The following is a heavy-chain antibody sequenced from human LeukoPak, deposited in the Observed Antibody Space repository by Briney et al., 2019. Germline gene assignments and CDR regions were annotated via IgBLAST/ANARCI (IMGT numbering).Heavy chain of an antibody. CDR2: INAGNGNT. J-gene: IGHJ4*02. D-gene: IGHD7-27*01. CDR3: ALGIPTTAMIHY. Sequence: ASVKVSCKASGYTFTSYAMHWVRQAPGQRLEWMGWINAGNGNTKYSQKFQGRVTITRDTSASTAYMELSSLRSEDTAVYYCALGIPTTAMIHYWGQGPLVTVSS. V-gene: IGHV1-3*01. CDR1: GYTFTSYA.